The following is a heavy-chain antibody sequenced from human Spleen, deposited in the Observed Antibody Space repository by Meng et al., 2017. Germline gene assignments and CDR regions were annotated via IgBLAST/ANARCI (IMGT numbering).Heavy chain of an antibody. J-gene: IGHJ4*02. CDR2: ISSNGRTM. V-gene: IGHV3-11*01. Sequence: QVHLVESGGGLVKPGGSLRLSCAVSGLTFSDYYMSWIRQAPGKGLEWLSYISSNGRTMQYAESVRGRFTISRDNVKNSIYLQMNSLRADDTAVYYCARENRERESDYWGQGTLVTVSS. CDR3: ARENRERESDY. D-gene: IGHD1/OR15-1a*01. CDR1: GLTFSDYY.